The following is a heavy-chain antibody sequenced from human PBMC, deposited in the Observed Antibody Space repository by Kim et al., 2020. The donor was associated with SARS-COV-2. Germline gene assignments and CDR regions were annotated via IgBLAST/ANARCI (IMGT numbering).Heavy chain of an antibody. D-gene: IGHD3-22*01. CDR3: AKDHYDSSGYYYYYYYGMDV. V-gene: IGHV3-30*18. CDR1: GFTFSSYG. CDR2: ISYDGSNK. Sequence: GGSLRLSCAASGFTFSSYGMHWVRQAPGKGLEWVAVISYDGSNKYYADSVKGRFPISRDNSKNTLYLQMNSLRAEDTAVYYCAKDHYDSSGYYYYYYYGMDVWGQGTTVTVSS. J-gene: IGHJ6*02.